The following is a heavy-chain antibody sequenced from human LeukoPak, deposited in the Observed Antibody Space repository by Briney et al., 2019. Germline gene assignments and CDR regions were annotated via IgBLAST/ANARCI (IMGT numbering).Heavy chain of an antibody. D-gene: IGHD1-1*01. Sequence: ASVKVSCKTSGYTFTDSYMRWVRQAPGEGLEWMGWINPNSGGTNYAQKFQGRVTMTRDTSISTAYMELSSLTSDDTAVYYCANNMGDLDYWGQGTLVTVSS. CDR2: INPNSGGT. J-gene: IGHJ4*02. CDR1: GYTFTDSY. CDR3: ANNMGDLDY. V-gene: IGHV1-2*02.